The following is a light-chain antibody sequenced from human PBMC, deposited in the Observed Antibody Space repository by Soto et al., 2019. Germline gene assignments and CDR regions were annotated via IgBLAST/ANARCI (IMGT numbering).Light chain of an antibody. CDR1: QGIRND. J-gene: IGKJ1*01. CDR3: LQEYNYPRT. CDR2: AAS. V-gene: IGKV1-6*01. Sequence: AIQMTQSPSSLSASVGARVTITCRASQGIRNDLGWYQQKPGKAPKLLIYAASSLQSGVPLRFSGSGSGTDFTLTISSLQPEDFATYYCLQEYNYPRTFGQGTKVDIK.